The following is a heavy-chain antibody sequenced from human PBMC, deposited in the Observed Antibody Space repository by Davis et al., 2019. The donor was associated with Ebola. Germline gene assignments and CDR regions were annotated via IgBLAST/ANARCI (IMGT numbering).Heavy chain of an antibody. CDR3: ARDMGMVQEANWFDP. J-gene: IGHJ5*02. CDR1: AGIFSSYA. CDR2: INPSGGNT. V-gene: IGHV1-46*01. D-gene: IGHD3-10*01. Sequence: ASAKVFCKASAGIFSSYAISWVRQAPGQGLEWMGVINPSGGNTNYAQKFQGRVTMTRDTSTSTVYMELSSLRSDDTAVYYCARDMGMVQEANWFDPWGQGTLVTVSS.